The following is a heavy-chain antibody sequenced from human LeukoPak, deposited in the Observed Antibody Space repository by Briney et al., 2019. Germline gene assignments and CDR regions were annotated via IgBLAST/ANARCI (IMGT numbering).Heavy chain of an antibody. CDR3: ARVGGEADYTTGFDY. J-gene: IGHJ4*02. CDR2: IYYSGST. D-gene: IGHD4-11*01. V-gene: IGHV4-59*01. CDR1: GGSISSYY. Sequence: PSETLSLTXTVSGGSISSYYWSWIRQPPGKGLEWIGYIYYSGSTNYNPSLKSRVTISVDTSKNQFSLKLSSVTAADTAVYYCARVGGEADYTTGFDYWGQGTLVTVSS.